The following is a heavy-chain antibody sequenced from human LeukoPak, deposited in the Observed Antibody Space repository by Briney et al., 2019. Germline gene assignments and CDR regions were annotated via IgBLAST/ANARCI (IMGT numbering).Heavy chain of an antibody. J-gene: IGHJ3*02. V-gene: IGHV3-48*01. D-gene: IGHD1-26*01. CDR2: ISSSSSTI. Sequence: GGSLRLSCRASAFTFSNYWMTWVRQAPGKGLEWVSYISSSSSTIYYADSVKGRFTISRDNAKNSLYLQMNSLRAEDTAVYYCARDLRLRAGQPGRKWELLSFGHAFDIWGQGTMVTVSS. CDR1: AFTFSNYW. CDR3: ARDLRLRAGQPGRKWELLSFGHAFDI.